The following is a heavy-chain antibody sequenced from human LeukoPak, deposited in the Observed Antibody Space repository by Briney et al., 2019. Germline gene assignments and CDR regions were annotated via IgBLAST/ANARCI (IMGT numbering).Heavy chain of an antibody. D-gene: IGHD3-10*01. CDR3: SCPAYGSGSYFEPDY. CDR1: GFTFSSYG. CDR2: ISYDGSNK. J-gene: IGHJ4*02. V-gene: IGHV3-30*03. Sequence: GGSLRLSCAASGFTFSSYGMHWVRQAPGKGLEWVAVISYDGSNKYYADSVKGRFTISRDNSKNTLYLQMNSLRAEDTAVYYCSCPAYGSGSYFEPDYWGQGTLVAVSS.